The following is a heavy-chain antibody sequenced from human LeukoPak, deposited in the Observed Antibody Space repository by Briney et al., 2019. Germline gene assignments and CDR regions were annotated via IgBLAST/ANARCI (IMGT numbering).Heavy chain of an antibody. V-gene: IGHV1-2*02. CDR1: VDTFSGYY. Sequence: ASVKVFYKASVDTFSGYYMHWVRQAPGRALECMGWINYNSGGKNYAQKFQGRVTMTRDTSISTAYMELSRLRSVDTAVYYCARVFSEMATIDYWGQGTLVTVSS. CDR3: ARVFSEMATIDY. J-gene: IGHJ4*02. CDR2: INYNSGGK. D-gene: IGHD5-24*01.